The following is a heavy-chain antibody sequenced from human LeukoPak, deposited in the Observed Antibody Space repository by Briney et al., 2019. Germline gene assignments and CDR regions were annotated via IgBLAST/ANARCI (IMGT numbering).Heavy chain of an antibody. CDR3: ARRDYYDSSGYGY. D-gene: IGHD3-22*01. V-gene: IGHV4-59*08. J-gene: IGHJ4*02. Sequence: PSETLSLTCTVSGGSISSYYWSWIRQPPGKGLEWIGYIYYSGSTDYNPSLKSRVTISVDTSKSQFSLKLSSVTAADTAVYYCARRDYYDSSGYGYWGQGTLVTVSS. CDR2: IYYSGST. CDR1: GGSISSYY.